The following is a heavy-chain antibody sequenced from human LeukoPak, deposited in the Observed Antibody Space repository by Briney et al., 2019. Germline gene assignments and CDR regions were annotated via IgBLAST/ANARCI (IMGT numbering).Heavy chain of an antibody. Sequence: ASVKVSCKAFGGTFSSYAISWVRQAPGQGLEWIGGIIPIFGTANYAQKFQGRVTITADESTSTAYMELSSLRSEDMAVYYCARDLLAYCGGDCYSGFDYWGQGTLVTVSS. J-gene: IGHJ4*02. D-gene: IGHD2-21*02. CDR1: GGTFSSYA. CDR2: IIPIFGTA. CDR3: ARDLLAYCGGDCYSGFDY. V-gene: IGHV1-69*13.